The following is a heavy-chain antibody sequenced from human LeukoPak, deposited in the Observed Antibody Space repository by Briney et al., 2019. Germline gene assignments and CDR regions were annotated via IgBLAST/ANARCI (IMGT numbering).Heavy chain of an antibody. D-gene: IGHD3-10*01. CDR1: GFTVSSKY. Sequence: GGSLRLSCAASGFTVSSKYMSWVRQAPGKGLEWVSVIYSGGSTYYGESVKGRFTISRDNSKNTVYLQMNALRAEDSAVYYCARDADWRLGAYTLYTWGQRTTGTAS. CDR3: ARDADWRLGAYTLYT. J-gene: IGHJ6*02. V-gene: IGHV3-53*01. CDR2: IYSGGST.